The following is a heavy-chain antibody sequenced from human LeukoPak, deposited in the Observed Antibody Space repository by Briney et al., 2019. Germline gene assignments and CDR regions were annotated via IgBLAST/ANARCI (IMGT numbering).Heavy chain of an antibody. CDR2: IYHSGST. Sequence: SSETLSLTCTVSDYSISSGYYWGWIRQPPGKGLEWIGSIYHSGSTYYNPSLKSRVTISVDTSKNQFSLKLSSVTAADTAVYYCARGGTWGDYFDYWGQGTLVTVSS. J-gene: IGHJ4*02. CDR1: DYSISSGYY. D-gene: IGHD3-16*01. V-gene: IGHV4-38-2*02. CDR3: ARGGTWGDYFDY.